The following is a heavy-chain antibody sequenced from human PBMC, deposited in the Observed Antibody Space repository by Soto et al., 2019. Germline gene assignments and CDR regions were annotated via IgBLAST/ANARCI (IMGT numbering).Heavy chain of an antibody. CDR1: GFTFKNYN. J-gene: IGHJ4*02. Sequence: EVQLVESGGGMVMPGESLRLSCVASGFTFKNYNMNWVRQAPGKGLEWILSIGGSDTYTYYADSVKGRFTISRDNAKSSLFLQMNSLRAEDTAVYFCVRDGSLLGMTRWGQGTLVTVSS. V-gene: IGHV3-21*02. CDR3: VRDGSLLGMTR. D-gene: IGHD3-10*01. CDR2: IGGSDTYT.